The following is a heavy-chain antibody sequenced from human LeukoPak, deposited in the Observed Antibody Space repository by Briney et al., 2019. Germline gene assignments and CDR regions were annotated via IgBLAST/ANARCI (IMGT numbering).Heavy chain of an antibody. CDR3: ARDGISSGWYVDGAFDI. D-gene: IGHD6-19*01. J-gene: IGHJ3*02. CDR2: IYYSGST. CDR1: GGSISSHY. V-gene: IGHV4-59*11. Sequence: KPSEALSLTCTVSGGSISSHYWSWIRQPPGKGLEWIGYIYYSGSTNYNPSLKSRVTISVDTSKNQFSLKLSSVTAADTAVYYCARDGISSGWYVDGAFDIWGQGTMVTVSS.